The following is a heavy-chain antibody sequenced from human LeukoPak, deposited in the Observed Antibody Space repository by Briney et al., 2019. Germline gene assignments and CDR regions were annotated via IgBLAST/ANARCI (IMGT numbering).Heavy chain of an antibody. J-gene: IGHJ4*02. V-gene: IGHV3-7*03. CDR3: ARDWFDGDYDRFDY. CDR2: INQDGSQK. CDR1: GFTFSSYW. Sequence: SGGSLILSCAVSGFTFSSYWMSWFRQAPGKGLEWVANINQDGSQKFSVDSVKGRFTISRDNAKNSLSLQMNSLRVEDTAVYYCARDWFDGDYDRFDYWGQGTLVTVSS. D-gene: IGHD4-17*01.